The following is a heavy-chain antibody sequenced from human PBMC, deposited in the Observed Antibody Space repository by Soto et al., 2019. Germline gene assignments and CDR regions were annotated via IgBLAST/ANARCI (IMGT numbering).Heavy chain of an antibody. D-gene: IGHD3-3*01. CDR3: AGRLRGRGSGYMDYYYGMDV. Sequence: SVKVSCKASGGTFSSYAISWVRQAPGQGLEWMGGIIPIFGTANYAQKFQGRVTITADKSTSTAYMELSSLRSEDTAVYYCAGRLRGRGSGYMDYYYGMDVWGQGTTVTVS. V-gene: IGHV1-69*06. CDR2: IIPIFGTA. CDR1: GGTFSSYA. J-gene: IGHJ6*02.